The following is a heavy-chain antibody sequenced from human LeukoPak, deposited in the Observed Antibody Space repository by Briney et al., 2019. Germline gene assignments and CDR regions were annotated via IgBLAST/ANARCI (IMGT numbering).Heavy chain of an antibody. D-gene: IGHD6-6*01. CDR3: ARSSRHYYYYGMDV. CDR2: IYSGGST. Sequence: GGSLRLSCAASGFTVSSNYMSWVRQAPGKGLEWVSVIYSGGSTYYADSVKGRFTISRDNSKNTLYLQMNSLRAEDTAVYYCARSSRHYYYYGMDVWGQGTTVTVSS. CDR1: GFTVSSNY. J-gene: IGHJ6*02. V-gene: IGHV3-53*01.